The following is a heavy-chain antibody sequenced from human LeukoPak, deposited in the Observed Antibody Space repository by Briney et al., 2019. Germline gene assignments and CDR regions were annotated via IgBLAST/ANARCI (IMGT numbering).Heavy chain of an antibody. J-gene: IGHJ3*02. CDR2: IYTSGST. CDR1: GGSISSFY. D-gene: IGHD6-13*01. CDR3: ARGRLSSSWYSRGDAFDI. Sequence: SETLSLTCTVSGGSISSFYWSWIRQPAGKGLEWIGRIYTSGSTNYNPSLKSRLTMSVDTSKNQFSLKLSSVTAADTAVYYCARGRLSSSWYSRGDAFDIWGQGTMVTVSS. V-gene: IGHV4-4*07.